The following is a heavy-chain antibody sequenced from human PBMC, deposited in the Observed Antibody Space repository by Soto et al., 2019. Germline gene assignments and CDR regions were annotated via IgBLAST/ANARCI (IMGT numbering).Heavy chain of an antibody. CDR2: IRTDNGNS. V-gene: IGHV1-18*01. CDR3: ARDKESNRYNA. Sequence: QVHVRQSGPEVKRPGASVTVSCKTSGYTFSTSGISWVRQAPGQGLEWVGWIRTDNGNSKYAQRIQGRVTLTTDTSACKASMEWRSLTSDDTAMYYCARDKESNRYNAWGQGTLVTVSS. J-gene: IGHJ1*01. CDR1: GYTFSTSG. D-gene: IGHD1-20*01.